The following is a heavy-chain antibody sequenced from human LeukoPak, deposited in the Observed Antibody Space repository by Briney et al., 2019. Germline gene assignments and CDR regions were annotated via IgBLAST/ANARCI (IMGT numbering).Heavy chain of an antibody. Sequence: SETLSLTCTVSGGSISSYYWSWIRQPAGKGLEWIGRIYTSGSTNYNPSLKSRVTMSVDTSKNQFSLKLSSVTAADTAVYYCARGRVWYLGGVIVRMFDPWGQGTLVTVSS. CDR1: GGSISSYY. CDR3: ARGRVWYLGGVIVRMFDP. D-gene: IGHD3-16*02. V-gene: IGHV4-4*07. CDR2: IYTSGST. J-gene: IGHJ5*02.